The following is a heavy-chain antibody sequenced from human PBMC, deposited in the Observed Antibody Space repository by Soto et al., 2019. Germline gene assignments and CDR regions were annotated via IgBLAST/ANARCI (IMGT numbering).Heavy chain of an antibody. CDR1: GFTFSNAW. Sequence: GGSLRLSCAASGFTFSNAWMSWVRQAPGKGLEWVGRIKSKTDGGTTDYAAPVKGRFTISRDDSKNTLYLQMNSLKTEDTAVYYCTTDPKYDILTGYSYLPLPYSWGQGTLVTVSS. V-gene: IGHV3-15*01. CDR3: TTDPKYDILTGYSYLPLPYS. J-gene: IGHJ4*02. CDR2: IKSKTDGGTT. D-gene: IGHD3-9*01.